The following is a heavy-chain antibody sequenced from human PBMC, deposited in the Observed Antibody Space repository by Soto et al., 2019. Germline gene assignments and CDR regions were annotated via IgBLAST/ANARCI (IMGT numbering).Heavy chain of an antibody. CDR1: GGSISSGGYY. CDR3: ARSYYDSSGYYEVFKAAPVFDY. CDR2: IYYSGST. Sequence: PSETLSLTCTVSGGSISSGGYYWSWIRQHPGKGLEWIGYIYYSGSTYYNPSLKSRVTISVDTSKNQFSLKLSSVTAADTAVYYCARSYYDSSGYYEVFKAAPVFDYWGQGTLVTVSS. J-gene: IGHJ4*02. D-gene: IGHD3-22*01. V-gene: IGHV4-31*03.